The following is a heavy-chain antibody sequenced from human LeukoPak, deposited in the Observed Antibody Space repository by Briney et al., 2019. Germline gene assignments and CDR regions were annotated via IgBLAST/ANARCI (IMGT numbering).Heavy chain of an antibody. J-gene: IGHJ4*02. Sequence: SETLSLTCAAYGGSFSGYYWSWIRQPPGKGLEWIGEINHSGSTNYNPSLKSRVTISVDTSKNQFSLKLSSVTAADTAIYYCTRKREGPATGIDYWGQGTLVTVSS. V-gene: IGHV4-34*01. D-gene: IGHD1-26*01. CDR2: INHSGST. CDR3: TRKREGPATGIDY. CDR1: GGSFSGYY.